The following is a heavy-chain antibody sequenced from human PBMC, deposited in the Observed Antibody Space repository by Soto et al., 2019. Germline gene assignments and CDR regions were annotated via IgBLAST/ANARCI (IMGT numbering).Heavy chain of an antibody. V-gene: IGHV1-2*02. J-gene: IGHJ4*02. CDR3: ARGYYSSSWRVVDY. Sequence: QVQLVQSGADVKKPGASVKVSCKTSGYTFSGYFMHWLRQAPGQGLEWMGWMNPNSGGTDYAQNFQGRVSMTWDTSISTAYMELSRLRYDHTAIYYCARGYYSSSWRVVDYWGQGALVTVSS. D-gene: IGHD6-13*01. CDR2: MNPNSGGT. CDR1: GYTFSGYF.